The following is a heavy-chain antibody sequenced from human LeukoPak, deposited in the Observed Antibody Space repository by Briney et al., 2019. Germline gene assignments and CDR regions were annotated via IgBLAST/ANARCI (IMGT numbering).Heavy chain of an antibody. CDR2: IYYSGST. D-gene: IGHD6-19*01. J-gene: IGHJ4*02. CDR3: ARAVAVAGIDY. V-gene: IGHV4-59*01. CDR1: GGSISSYY. Sequence: PSETLSLTCTVSGGSISSYYWSWILQPPGKGLEWIGYIYYSGSTNYNPSLKSRVTISVDTSKNHFSLKLSSVTAADTAVYYCARAVAVAGIDYWGQGTLVTVSS.